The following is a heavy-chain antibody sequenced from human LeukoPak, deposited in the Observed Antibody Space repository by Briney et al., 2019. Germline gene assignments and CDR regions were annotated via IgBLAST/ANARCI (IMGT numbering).Heavy chain of an antibody. CDR1: GGSISSSSYY. V-gene: IGHV4-39*01. CDR2: IYYSGST. D-gene: IGHD5/OR15-5a*01. J-gene: IGHJ4*02. CDR3: ARLARSPVSSMDDY. Sequence: SETLSLTCTVSGGSISSSSYYWGWIRQPPGKGLEWIVSIYYSGSTYYNPSLKSRVTISVDTSKNQFSLKLSSVTAADTAVYYCARLARSPVSSMDDYWGQGTLVTVSS.